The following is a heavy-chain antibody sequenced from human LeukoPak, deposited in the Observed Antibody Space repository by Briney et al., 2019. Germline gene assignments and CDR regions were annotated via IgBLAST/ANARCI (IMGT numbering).Heavy chain of an antibody. CDR1: GGSISKYY. J-gene: IGHJ4*02. V-gene: IGHV4-59*01. Sequence: SETLSLTCTVSGGSISKYYWSWIRQTPGQGLEWIGYIYNSGSTIYNPSLKSRVIISVDTSKNQFSLKLSSVTAADTAVYYCARVGNWNDVGLGYWGQGTLVTVSS. CDR3: ARVGNWNDVGLGY. CDR2: IYNSGST. D-gene: IGHD1-1*01.